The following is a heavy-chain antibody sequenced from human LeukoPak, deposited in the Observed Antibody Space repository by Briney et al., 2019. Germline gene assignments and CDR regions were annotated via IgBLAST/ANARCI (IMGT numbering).Heavy chain of an antibody. Sequence: GGSLRLSCAASGFTFSSYWMSWVRQAPGKGLEWVANIKQDGSEKYYVDSVKGRSTISRDNAKNSLYLQMNSLRAEDTAVYYCARAGGTAGSNWYFDLWGRGTLVTVSS. CDR2: IKQDGSEK. J-gene: IGHJ2*01. CDR1: GFTFSSYW. V-gene: IGHV3-7*01. D-gene: IGHD6-13*01. CDR3: ARAGGTAGSNWYFDL.